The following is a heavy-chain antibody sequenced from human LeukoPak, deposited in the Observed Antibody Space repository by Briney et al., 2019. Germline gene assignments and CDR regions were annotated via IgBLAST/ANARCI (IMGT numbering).Heavy chain of an antibody. D-gene: IGHD4-17*01. J-gene: IGHJ4*02. CDR2: INPNSGDT. CDR3: ARDRDFGDYLGDY. V-gene: IGHV1-2*06. Sequence: GASVKVSCKASGGTFSSYAISWVRQAPGQGLEWMGRINPNSGDTNYAQKFQGRATMTRDTSISAAYMELSRLTSDDTAVYYCARDRDFGDYLGDYWGQGTLVTVSS. CDR1: GGTFSSYA.